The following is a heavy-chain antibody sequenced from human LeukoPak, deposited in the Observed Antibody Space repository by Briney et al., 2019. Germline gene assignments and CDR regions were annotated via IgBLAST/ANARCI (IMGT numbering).Heavy chain of an antibody. J-gene: IGHJ4*02. CDR3: AREGGPYRPLDY. CDR1: GASISSRSYY. V-gene: IGHV4-39*02. Sequence: SETLSLTCTVSGASISSRSYYWDWIRQPPGKGLDWIGSIYSSGSTYYNPSLKSRVTISVDTSKNQFSLKIRSVTASDTAVYYCAREGGPYRPLDYSGQGTLVTVSS. CDR2: IYSSGST.